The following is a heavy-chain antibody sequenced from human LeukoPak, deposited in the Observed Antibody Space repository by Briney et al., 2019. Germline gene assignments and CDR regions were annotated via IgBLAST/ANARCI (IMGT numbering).Heavy chain of an antibody. J-gene: IGHJ4*02. V-gene: IGHV4-59*11. CDR3: ARRRDGYNPNFFDY. Sequence: PSETLSLTCTVSGGSISSHYWNWIRQPPGKGLEWIGCIYYSGSTNYNPSLESRVTMSVDTSKKQVSLRLSSVTAADTAVYYCARRRDGYNPNFFDYWGQGTLVTVSS. CDR2: IYYSGST. CDR1: GGSISSHY. D-gene: IGHD5-24*01.